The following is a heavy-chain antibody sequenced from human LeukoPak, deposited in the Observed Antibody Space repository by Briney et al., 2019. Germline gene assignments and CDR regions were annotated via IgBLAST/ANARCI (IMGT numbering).Heavy chain of an antibody. CDR1: GFTFSSYG. CDR3: ARHDNWNFPY. D-gene: IGHD1-1*01. Sequence: GSLRLSCAASGFTFSSYGMHWVRQAPGKGLEWVAVISYDGSNKYYADSVKGRFTISRDNSKNTLYLQMNSLRAEDTAVYYCARHDNWNFPYWGQGTLVTVSS. J-gene: IGHJ4*02. CDR2: ISYDGSNK. V-gene: IGHV3-30*03.